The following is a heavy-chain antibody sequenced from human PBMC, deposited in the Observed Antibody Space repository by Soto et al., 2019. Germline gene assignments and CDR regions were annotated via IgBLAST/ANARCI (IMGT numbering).Heavy chain of an antibody. CDR3: TRGWLYAFDI. Sequence: PGGSLRLSCAASGFTFSSYWMHWVRQAPGKGLVRVSQINTDGSGTTYADSVKGRFSISRDNAKNTLYLQVNSLRVEDTAMYYCTRGWLYAFDIWGQGTMVTVSS. CDR1: GFTFSSYW. J-gene: IGHJ3*02. V-gene: IGHV3-74*01. D-gene: IGHD6-19*01. CDR2: INTDGSGT.